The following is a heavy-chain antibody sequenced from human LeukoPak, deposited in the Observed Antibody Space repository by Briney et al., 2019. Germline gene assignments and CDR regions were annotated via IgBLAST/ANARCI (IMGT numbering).Heavy chain of an antibody. CDR1: GGSISSYY. Sequence: SETLSLTCTVSGGSISSYYWSWIRQPPGKGLEWIGYIYHSGSTYYNPSLKSRVTISVDRSKNQFSLKLSSVTAADTAVYYCARTGLGYCSSTSCPGGDYWGQGTLVTVSS. CDR3: ARTGLGYCSSTSCPGGDY. J-gene: IGHJ4*02. V-gene: IGHV4-59*12. CDR2: IYHSGST. D-gene: IGHD2-2*01.